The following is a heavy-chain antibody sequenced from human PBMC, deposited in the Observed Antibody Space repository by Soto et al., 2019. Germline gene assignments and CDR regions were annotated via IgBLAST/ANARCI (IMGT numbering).Heavy chain of an antibody. CDR3: ARANWNYRPRFDY. Sequence: PSQTLSLTCAISGDSVSSNSAALNWIRQSPSRGLEWLGRTYYRSKWYNDYAVSVKSRITINPDTSKNQFSLQLNSVTPEDTAVYYCARANWNYRPRFDYWGQGTLVTVSS. CDR1: GDSVSSNSAA. V-gene: IGHV6-1*01. CDR2: TYYRSKWYN. J-gene: IGHJ4*02. D-gene: IGHD1-7*01.